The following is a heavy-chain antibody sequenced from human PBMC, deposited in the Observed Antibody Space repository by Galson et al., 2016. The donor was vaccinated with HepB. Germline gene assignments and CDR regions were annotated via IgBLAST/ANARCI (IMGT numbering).Heavy chain of an antibody. J-gene: IGHJ4*02. V-gene: IGHV2-70*12. CDR2: IDWGDDK. Sequence: LALVKPTQTLTLTCTFSGFALSTSGMCVSWIRQPPGKALEWLGVIDWGDDKYYSTSLKTRLTISRDTSKNQVVLRMTNMDPLDTATYYCVHRHRAENHYWWNHWGQGTLGTVSS. CDR1: GFALSTSGMC. CDR3: VHRHRAENHYWWNH. D-gene: IGHD1-14*01.